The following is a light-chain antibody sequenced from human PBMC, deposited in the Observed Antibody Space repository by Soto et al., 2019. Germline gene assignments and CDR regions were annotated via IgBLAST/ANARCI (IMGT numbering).Light chain of an antibody. CDR3: QQYKSYSLT. CDR1: QDIDTW. Sequence: DIQMTQSPSTLSASVGDRVTITCRASQDIDTWLAWYQQKPGKAPKLLMYKASSLESGVPSRFSGSGSGTELTLTISSLQPDDFATYYCQQYKSYSLTFGGGTKVEIK. CDR2: KAS. J-gene: IGKJ4*01. V-gene: IGKV1-5*03.